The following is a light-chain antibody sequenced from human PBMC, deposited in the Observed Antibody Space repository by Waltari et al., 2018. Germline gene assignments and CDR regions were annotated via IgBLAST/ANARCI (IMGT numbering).Light chain of an antibody. CDR2: SAS. J-gene: IGKJ2*01. CDR3: QQYDTSPYT. V-gene: IGKV3-20*01. Sequence: EIVLTQSPGTLSLSPGERATPPCKASQSVSSRYVIWYQQKPGQAPRLLIYSASSRATGIPDRFSGSGSGTDFTLTISRLEPEDFGVYYCQQYDTSPYTFGQGTKLEIK. CDR1: QSVSSRY.